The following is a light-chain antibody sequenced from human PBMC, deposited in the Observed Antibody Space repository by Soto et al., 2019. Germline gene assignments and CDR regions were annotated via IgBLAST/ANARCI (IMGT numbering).Light chain of an antibody. CDR3: SSYAGSTGDV. CDR2: EVS. Sequence: QSVLIQPPSASGSPGQSVTISCTGTSSDVGGYNYVSWYQQHPGKAPKLMIYEVSKRPSGVPDRFSGSKSGNTASLTVSGLQAEDEADYYCSSYAGSTGDVFGTGTKVTV. J-gene: IGLJ1*01. CDR1: SSDVGGYNY. V-gene: IGLV2-8*01.